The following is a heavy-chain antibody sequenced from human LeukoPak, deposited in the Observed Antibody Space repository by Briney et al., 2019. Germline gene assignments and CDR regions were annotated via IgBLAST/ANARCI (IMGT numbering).Heavy chain of an antibody. D-gene: IGHD4-23*01. CDR2: IIPTLGIA. V-gene: IGHV1-69*04. Sequence: SVKVSCKASGGTFSSYTISWVRQAPGQGLEWMGRIIPTLGIANYAQKFQGRVTITADKSTSTAYMELSSLRSEDTAVYYCAREGSGNPLDYWGQGTLVTVSS. J-gene: IGHJ4*02. CDR1: GGTFSSYT. CDR3: AREGSGNPLDY.